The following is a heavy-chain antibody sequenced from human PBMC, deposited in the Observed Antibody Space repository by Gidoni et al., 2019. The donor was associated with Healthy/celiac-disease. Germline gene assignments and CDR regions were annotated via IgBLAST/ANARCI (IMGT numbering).Heavy chain of an antibody. CDR3: ARDPVQAASMTTVGRGSLNWFDP. J-gene: IGHJ5*02. V-gene: IGHV1-2*02. CDR2: ITPNSGGT. Sequence: QVQLVQSGAEVKKPGASVKVSCKASGYTFTGYYMPWVRQAPGQGLEWMGWITPNSGGTNYAQKFQGRVTMTRDTSISTAYMELSRLRSDDTAVYYCARDPVQAASMTTVGRGSLNWFDPWGQGTLVTVSS. D-gene: IGHD4-4*01. CDR1: GYTFTGYY.